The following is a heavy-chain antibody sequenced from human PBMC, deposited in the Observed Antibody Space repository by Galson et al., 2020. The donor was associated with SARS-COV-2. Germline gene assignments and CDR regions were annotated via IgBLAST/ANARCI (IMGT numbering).Heavy chain of an antibody. CDR3: ARQGVNMIVLVTVPGWYFDL. D-gene: IGHD3-22*01. V-gene: IGHV4-38-2*01. CDR2: IYPSGST. J-gene: IGHJ2*01. Sequence: SETLSLTCAVSGYSISTTNYWRWVRQPPGKGLEWIGSIYPSGSTYYNPSLKSRLTISLDTSKNQFSLRLDSVTAADTALYYCARQGVNMIVLVTVPGWYFDLWGRGTLVTVSS. CDR1: GYSISTTNY.